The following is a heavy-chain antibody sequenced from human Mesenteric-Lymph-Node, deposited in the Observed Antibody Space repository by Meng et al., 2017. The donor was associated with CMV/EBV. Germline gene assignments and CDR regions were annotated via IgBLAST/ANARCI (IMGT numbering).Heavy chain of an antibody. D-gene: IGHD5-24*01. Sequence: SETLSLTCSVFGDSMKNGDYYWVWIRQSPGKGLEWIGSVLKSGYTHFNPSLKSRSSMSLDLSKNQFSLRLTSMTAADTALYYCAKEDRRDRFTRQNYFDPWGQGTLVTVSS. CDR3: AKEDRRDRFTRQNYFDP. J-gene: IGHJ5*02. CDR1: GDSMKNGDYY. V-gene: IGHV4-30-4*08. CDR2: VLKSGYT.